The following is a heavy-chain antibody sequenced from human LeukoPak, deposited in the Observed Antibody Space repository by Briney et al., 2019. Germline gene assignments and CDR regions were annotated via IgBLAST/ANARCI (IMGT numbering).Heavy chain of an antibody. CDR1: GFTFSSYW. J-gene: IGHJ3*01. CDR2: IKQDGSEK. CDR3: FSGGVGATTVGV. D-gene: IGHD1-26*01. V-gene: IGHV3-7*01. Sequence: PGGSLRLSCAASGFTFSSYWMSWVRQAPGKGLEWVANIKQDGSEKYYVDSVKGRFTISRDNAKNSLYLQMNSLRAEDTAVYYCFSGGVGATTVGVWGQGTMVTVSS.